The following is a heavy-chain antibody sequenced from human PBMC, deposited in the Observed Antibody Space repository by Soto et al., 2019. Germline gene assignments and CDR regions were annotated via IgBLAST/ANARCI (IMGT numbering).Heavy chain of an antibody. CDR2: MNQDGSEK. CDR3: AKDRGSGSYAANYYYYGMDV. V-gene: IGHV3-7*03. J-gene: IGHJ6*02. Sequence: PGGSLRLSCVASGFTFSSHWMSWVRQAPGKGLEWVANMNQDGSEKYYVDSVKGRFTISRDNAKTSLYLQMNSLRAEDTALYYCAKDRGSGSYAANYYYYGMDVWGQGTTVTVSS. D-gene: IGHD3-10*01. CDR1: GFTFSSHW.